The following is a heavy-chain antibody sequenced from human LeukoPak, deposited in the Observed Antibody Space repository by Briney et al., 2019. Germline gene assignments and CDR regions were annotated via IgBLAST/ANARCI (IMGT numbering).Heavy chain of an antibody. CDR1: GYIFIDYE. CDR3: ARGRYMDV. CDR2: MHTKSGNT. V-gene: IGHV1-8*02. Sequence: AAVTVSCKTSGYIFIDYEISWVRQPPAQGLEWVGWMHTKSGNTGYEQEFHGRMTLTRDSSISTVYKELSSMRSEDTVLYYCARGRYMDVWGKGATVTVSS. J-gene: IGHJ6*03.